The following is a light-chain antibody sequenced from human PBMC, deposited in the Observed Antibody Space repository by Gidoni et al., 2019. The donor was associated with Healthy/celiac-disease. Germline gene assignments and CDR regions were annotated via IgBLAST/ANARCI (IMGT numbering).Light chain of an antibody. CDR1: QSISGY. J-gene: IGKJ1*01. Sequence: DIQMNQSPSSLSASVGDRVTITCRASQSISGYLNWYQQKPGKAPKLLIYAASSLQSGVPSRFSGSGSGTDFTLTISRLQPEDFETYYCQQSYSTPWTFGQGTKVEI. CDR3: QQSYSTPWT. CDR2: AAS. V-gene: IGKV1-39*01.